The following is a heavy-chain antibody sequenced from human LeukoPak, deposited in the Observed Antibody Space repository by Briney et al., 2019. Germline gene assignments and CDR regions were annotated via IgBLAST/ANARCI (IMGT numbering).Heavy chain of an antibody. V-gene: IGHV1-18*01. CDR3: ARGKIHCSSTSCYPVY. Sequence: ASVKVSCKASGYTFTSYGISWVRQAPGQGLEWMGWISAYNGNTNYAQKFQGRVTMTRNTSISTAYMELSSLRSEDTAVYYCARGKIHCSSTSCYPVYWGQGTLVTVSS. D-gene: IGHD2-2*01. CDR1: GYTFTSYG. J-gene: IGHJ4*02. CDR2: ISAYNGNT.